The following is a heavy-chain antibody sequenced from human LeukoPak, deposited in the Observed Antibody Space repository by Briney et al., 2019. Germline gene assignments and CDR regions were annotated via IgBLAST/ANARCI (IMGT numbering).Heavy chain of an antibody. CDR2: IDWNGGST. J-gene: IGHJ6*02. Sequence: GDSLRLSCAASGFTFDEYGMSWVRQTPGKGLEWVAGIDWNGGSTGYADSVKGRFTISRDKSKNTLYLQMNSLRAEDTAVYYCAKDSGGYNYGMDVWGQGTTVTVSS. CDR3: AKDSGGYNYGMDV. CDR1: GFTFDEYG. D-gene: IGHD1-1*01. V-gene: IGHV3-20*04.